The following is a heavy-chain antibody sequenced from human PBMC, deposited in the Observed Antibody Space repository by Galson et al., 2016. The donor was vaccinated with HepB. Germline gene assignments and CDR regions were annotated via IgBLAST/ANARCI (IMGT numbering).Heavy chain of an antibody. Sequence: SVKVSCKASGGTFSNYAISWVRQAPGQGLEWMGRIIPIFDITNYAQKFQGRVTITADKSTGTAYMQLSSLRSEDTAVYYCARAVASGWYGYYFDWWGQGTLITVSS. D-gene: IGHD6-19*01. CDR2: IIPIFDIT. CDR1: GGTFSNYA. CDR3: ARAVASGWYGYYFDW. V-gene: IGHV1-69*04. J-gene: IGHJ4*02.